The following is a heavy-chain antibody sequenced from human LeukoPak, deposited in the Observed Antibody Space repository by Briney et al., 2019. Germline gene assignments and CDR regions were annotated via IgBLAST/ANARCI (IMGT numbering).Heavy chain of an antibody. D-gene: IGHD6-13*01. V-gene: IGHV3-30*04. J-gene: IGHJ4*02. CDR3: VRGAYSSSWLNFDY. Sequence: GGSLRLSCAAFGFTFSDHAMHWVRQAPGKGLEWVALIPYDGSNKYYADSVKGRFTVSRDNSKNTLYLQMNSLRAEDTAAYYCVRGAYSSSWLNFDYWGQGTLVTVSS. CDR1: GFTFSDHA. CDR2: IPYDGSNK.